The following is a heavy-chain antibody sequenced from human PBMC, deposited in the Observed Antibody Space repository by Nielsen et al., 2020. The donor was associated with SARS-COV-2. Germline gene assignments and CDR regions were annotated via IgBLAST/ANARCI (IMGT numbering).Heavy chain of an antibody. V-gene: IGHV3-74*01. CDR1: GFSISNYW. D-gene: IGHD6-19*01. Sequence: GGSLRLSCAASGFSISNYWMHWVRQVPGQGLVWVSRINSDGSTTNYADSVKGRFTISRDNFKRKVFLQMNSLRPDDAAMYYCVKGGRDLDVLAGSFDDWGQGTLVTVSS. CDR3: VKGGRDLDVLAGSFDD. J-gene: IGHJ4*02. CDR2: INSDGSTT.